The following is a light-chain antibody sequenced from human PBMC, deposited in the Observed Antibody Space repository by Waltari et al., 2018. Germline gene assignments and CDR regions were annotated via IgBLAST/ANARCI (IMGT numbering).Light chain of an antibody. CDR2: DDS. CDR3: QVWDSSSDHVV. V-gene: IGLV3-21*02. Sequence: SYVLTQPPSVSVAPGQTARITWGGNNIGSKRVHWDQQKPGQAPVLVVYDDSDRPSGIPERFSGSNSGNTATLTISRVEAGDEADYYCQVWDSSSDHVVFGGGTKLTVL. CDR1: NIGSKR. J-gene: IGLJ2*01.